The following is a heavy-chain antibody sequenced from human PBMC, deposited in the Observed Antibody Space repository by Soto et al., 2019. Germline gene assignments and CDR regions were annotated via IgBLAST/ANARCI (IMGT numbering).Heavy chain of an antibody. D-gene: IGHD2-2*01. CDR3: ASSQGSSTSLEIYYYYYYGMDV. CDR1: GGTFSSYA. Sequence: QVQLVQSGAEVKKPGSSVKVSCKASGGTFSSYAISWVRQAPGQGLEWMGGIIPIPGTANYAQKFQGRVTITADESTSTAYRELSSLRSEDTAVYYCASSQGSSTSLEIYYYYYYGMDVWGQGTTVTVSS. V-gene: IGHV1-69*01. CDR2: IIPIPGTA. J-gene: IGHJ6*02.